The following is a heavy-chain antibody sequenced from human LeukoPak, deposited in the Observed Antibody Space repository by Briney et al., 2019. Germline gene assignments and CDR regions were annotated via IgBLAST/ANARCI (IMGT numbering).Heavy chain of an antibody. J-gene: IGHJ4*02. Sequence: GGSLRLSCVASGFTFSTYWMTWVRQAPGKGLEWVANIKEDGSEKHYVDPVKGRFTISRDNAKNSLYLQMNSLRAEDTAVYYCAAIAARPNYWGQGTLVTVSS. CDR3: AAIAARPNY. CDR1: GFTFSTYW. V-gene: IGHV3-7*01. CDR2: IKEDGSEK. D-gene: IGHD6-6*01.